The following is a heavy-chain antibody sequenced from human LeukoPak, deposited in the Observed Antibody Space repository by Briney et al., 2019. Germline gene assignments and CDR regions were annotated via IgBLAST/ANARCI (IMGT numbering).Heavy chain of an antibody. D-gene: IGHD3-10*01. V-gene: IGHV1-18*01. CDR3: ASGTITMVRGVYYYYGMDV. Sequence: ASVKVSCKASGYTFTSYGISWVRQAPGQGLEWMGWISAYNGNTNYAQKLQGRVTMTTDTSTSTACMELRSLRSDDTAVYYCASGTITMVRGVYYYYGMDVWGQGTTVTVSS. J-gene: IGHJ6*02. CDR1: GYTFTSYG. CDR2: ISAYNGNT.